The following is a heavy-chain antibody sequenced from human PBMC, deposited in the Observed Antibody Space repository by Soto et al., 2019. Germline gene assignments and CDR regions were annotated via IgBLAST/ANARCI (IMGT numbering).Heavy chain of an antibody. CDR1: GGTFSSYT. V-gene: IGHV1-69*04. CDR2: IIPILGIA. Sequence: SVKVSCKASGGTFSSYTISWVRQAPGQGLEWMGRIIPILGIANYAQKFQGRVTITADKSTSTAYMELSSLRSEDTAVYYCARDRYCSSTSCYASWFDPWGQGTLVTVSS. D-gene: IGHD2-2*01. CDR3: ARDRYCSSTSCYASWFDP. J-gene: IGHJ5*02.